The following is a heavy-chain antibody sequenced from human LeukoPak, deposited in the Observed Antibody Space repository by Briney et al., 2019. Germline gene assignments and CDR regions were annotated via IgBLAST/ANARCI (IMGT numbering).Heavy chain of an antibody. CDR1: GFTFSSYS. D-gene: IGHD5-18*01. J-gene: IGHJ6*03. CDR2: ISSSSSYI. Sequence: PGGSLRLSCAASGFTFSSYSMNWVRQAPGKGLEWVSSISSSSSYIYYADPVKGRFTISRDNAKNSLYLQMNSLRAEDTAVYYCARQYSYGYRGYYYMDVWGKGTTVTVSS. CDR3: ARQYSYGYRGYYYMDV. V-gene: IGHV3-21*01.